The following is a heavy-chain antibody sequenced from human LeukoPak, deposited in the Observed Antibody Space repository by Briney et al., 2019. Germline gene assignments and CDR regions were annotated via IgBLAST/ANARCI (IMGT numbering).Heavy chain of an antibody. CDR3: ARGLGYYYGSVGDY. J-gene: IGHJ4*02. V-gene: IGHV3-49*04. CDR2: IRNQAYGGTT. Sequence: GGSLRLSCAASGFTFSSYGMSWVRQAPGKGLEWVGFIRNQAYGGTTEHAASVRGRFTISRDDSKSIAHLQMNSLKTEDTAVYFCARGLGYYYGSVGDYWGQGTLVTVSS. CDR1: GFTFSSYG. D-gene: IGHD3-10*01.